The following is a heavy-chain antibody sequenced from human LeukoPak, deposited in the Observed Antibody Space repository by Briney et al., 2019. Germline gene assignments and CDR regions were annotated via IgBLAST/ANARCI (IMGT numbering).Heavy chain of an antibody. V-gene: IGHV3-23*01. J-gene: IGHJ2*01. D-gene: IGHD1-1*01. CDR2: ISGSGGRT. Sequence: GGSLRLSCAASGFTFSSYAMSWVRQAPGKGLEWVSAISGSGGRTYYADSVKGRFTISRDNAANSLYLQMSNLGVEDTAVYSCARAGVTNQLGETYWYFDLWGRGTLVTVSS. CDR1: GFTFSSYA. CDR3: ARAGVTNQLGETYWYFDL.